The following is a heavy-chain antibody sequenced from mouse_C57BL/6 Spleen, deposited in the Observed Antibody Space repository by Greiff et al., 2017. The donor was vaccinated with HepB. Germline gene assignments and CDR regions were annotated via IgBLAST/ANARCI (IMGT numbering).Heavy chain of an antibody. CDR1: GFTFSSYG. Sequence: EVKLMESGGDLVKPGGSLKLSCAASGFTFSSYGMSWVRQTPDKRLEWVATISSGGSYTYYPDSVKGRFTISRDNAKNTLYLEMSSLKSEDTAMYYCARQGCMTTVGAYYFDYWGPGTTLTVSS. CDR2: ISSGGSYT. J-gene: IGHJ2*01. CDR3: ARQGCMTTVGAYYFDY. D-gene: IGHD1-1*01. V-gene: IGHV5-6*01.